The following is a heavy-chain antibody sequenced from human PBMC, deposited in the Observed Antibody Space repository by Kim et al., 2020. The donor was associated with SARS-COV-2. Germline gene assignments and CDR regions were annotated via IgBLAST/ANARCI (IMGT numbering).Heavy chain of an antibody. J-gene: IGHJ4*02. CDR2: ISYDGSNK. Sequence: GGSLRLSCAASGFTFSSYAMHWVRQAPGKGLEWVAVISYDGSNKYYADSVKGRFTISRDNSKNTLYLQMNSLRAEDTAVYYCARDEDLYSSGCQTSDNSFDYWGQGTLVTVSS. D-gene: IGHD6-19*01. CDR1: GFTFSSYA. V-gene: IGHV3-30*04. CDR3: ARDEDLYSSGCQTSDNSFDY.